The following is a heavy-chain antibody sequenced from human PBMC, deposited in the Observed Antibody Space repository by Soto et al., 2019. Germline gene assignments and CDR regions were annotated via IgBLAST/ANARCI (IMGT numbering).Heavy chain of an antibody. CDR1: GGTFSSYT. V-gene: IGHV1-69*02. CDR2: IIPILGIA. CDR3: TRCTYNWFDP. D-gene: IGHD2-8*01. J-gene: IGHJ5*02. Sequence: QVQLVQSGAEVKKPGSSVKVSCKASGGTFSSYTISWVRQAPGQGLEWMGRIIPILGIANYAQKFQGRVTITADKATSTAYMELSSLRSEDTAVYYCTRCTYNWFDPWGQGTLVTVSS.